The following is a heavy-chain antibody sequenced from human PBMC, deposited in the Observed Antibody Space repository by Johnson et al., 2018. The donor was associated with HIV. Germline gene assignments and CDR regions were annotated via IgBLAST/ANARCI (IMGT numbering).Heavy chain of an antibody. D-gene: IGHD3-16*01. CDR3: TKTPSMGADAFDI. V-gene: IGHV3-30*18. J-gene: IGHJ3*02. CDR2: ISYDGSNK. Sequence: QEQLVESGGGVVQPGRSLRLSCAASGFTFSSFDMHWVRQAPGKGMDWVAVISYDGSNKFYTDSVKGRFTVSRDNSKNALYLQMNSLRVEDTAVYYCTKTPSMGADAFDIWGQGTMVTVSS. CDR1: GFTFSSFD.